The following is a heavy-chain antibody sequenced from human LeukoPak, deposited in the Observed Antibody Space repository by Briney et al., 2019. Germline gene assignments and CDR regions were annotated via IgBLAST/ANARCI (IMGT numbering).Heavy chain of an antibody. V-gene: IGHV3-23*01. CDR2: ISGSGGST. D-gene: IGHD2-2*01. J-gene: IGHJ4*02. Sequence: GGSLRLSCAASGFTFSSDAMSWVRQAPGKGLEWVSAISGSGGSTYYADSVKGRFTISRDNSKNTLYLQMNSLRAEDTVVYYCAKDPLRVVVVPAAPDFDYWGQGTLVTVSS. CDR1: GFTFSSDA. CDR3: AKDPLRVVVVPAAPDFDY.